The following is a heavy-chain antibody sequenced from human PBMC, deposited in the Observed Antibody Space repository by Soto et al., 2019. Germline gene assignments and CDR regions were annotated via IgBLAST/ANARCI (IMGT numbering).Heavy chain of an antibody. CDR3: AREDYGSGSYYFDY. V-gene: IGHV3-48*01. CDR2: ISSSSRTI. Sequence: GGSLRLSCVASGFTFSTYNMNWVRQAPGKGLEWVSYISSSSRTIYYADSVKGRFTISRDNAKNSLYLQMNSLRAEDTAVYHCAREDYGSGSYYFDYWGQGTLVTVSS. D-gene: IGHD3-10*01. CDR1: GFTFSTYN. J-gene: IGHJ4*02.